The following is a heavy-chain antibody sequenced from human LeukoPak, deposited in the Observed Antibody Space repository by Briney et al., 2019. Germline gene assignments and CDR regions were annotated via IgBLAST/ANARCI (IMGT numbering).Heavy chain of an antibody. D-gene: IGHD3-9*01. V-gene: IGHV3-20*04. CDR1: GFTFADYG. J-gene: IGHJ4*02. Sequence: GRSLRLSCAASGFTFADYGMSWVRPAPRKWLEWVASINWNGGNTDYAESVKGRFTISRDNAKKSLYLQMNSLRAEDTALYYCARGFDGSFDYWGQGTLVTVSP. CDR2: INWNGGNT. CDR3: ARGFDGSFDY.